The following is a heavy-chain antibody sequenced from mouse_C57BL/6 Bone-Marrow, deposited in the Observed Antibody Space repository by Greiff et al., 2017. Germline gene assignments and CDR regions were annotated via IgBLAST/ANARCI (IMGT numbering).Heavy chain of an antibody. D-gene: IGHD2-1*01. J-gene: IGHJ4*01. Sequence: EVQLQQSEAELVRPGASVKLSCTASGFNIKDDYMHWVKQRPEQGLEWIGWIDPENGDTEYASKFQGKATITADTSSNTAYLPLSSLTSEDTAVKYCRGLLWSLMDYWGQGTSVTVSS. CDR3: RGLLWSLMDY. CDR1: GFNIKDDY. V-gene: IGHV14-4*01. CDR2: IDPENGDT.